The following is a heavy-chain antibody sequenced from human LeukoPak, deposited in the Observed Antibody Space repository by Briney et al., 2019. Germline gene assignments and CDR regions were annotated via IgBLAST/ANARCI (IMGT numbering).Heavy chain of an antibody. J-gene: IGHJ5*02. V-gene: IGHV1-18*01. D-gene: IGHD3-22*01. CDR2: ISAYNGNT. CDR3: ARDPEGYYHDSSGYYYA. CDR1: GYTFTSYG. Sequence: ASVKVSCKASGYTFTSYGISWVRQAPGQGLEWMGWISAYNGNTNYAQKLQGRVTMTTDTSTSTAYMELRSLRSDDTAVYYCARDPEGYYHDSSGYYYAWGQGTLVTVSS.